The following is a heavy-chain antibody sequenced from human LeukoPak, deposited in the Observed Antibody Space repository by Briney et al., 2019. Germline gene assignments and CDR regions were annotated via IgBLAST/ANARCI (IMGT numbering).Heavy chain of an antibody. J-gene: IGHJ3*01. CDR3: ARDLYCGVVNCYFRRSFDL. D-gene: IGHD2-15*01. CDR1: GFTFSRHT. Sequence: GGSLRLSCAASGFTFSRHTMNWVRQAPGKGLEWVSSITSTSSNIYYADSVKGRFTLSRDNTRNSLYLQISSLRAEDTAVYYCARDLYCGVVNCYFRRSFDLWGQGTLVIVSS. CDR2: ITSTSSNI. V-gene: IGHV3-21*01.